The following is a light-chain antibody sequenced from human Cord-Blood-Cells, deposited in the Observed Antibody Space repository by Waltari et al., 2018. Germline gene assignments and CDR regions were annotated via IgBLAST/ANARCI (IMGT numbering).Light chain of an antibody. CDR2: YDS. Sequence: SYVLTQPPSVSVAPGKTARITCGGNNIGSKSVHWYQQKPGQAPVLVIYYDSDRPAGIPARFSGSNSGNTATLTISRVEAGDDAYYYCQVWDSSSDHPVFGGGTKLTVL. CDR1: NIGSKS. CDR3: QVWDSSSDHPV. V-gene: IGLV3-21*04. J-gene: IGLJ3*02.